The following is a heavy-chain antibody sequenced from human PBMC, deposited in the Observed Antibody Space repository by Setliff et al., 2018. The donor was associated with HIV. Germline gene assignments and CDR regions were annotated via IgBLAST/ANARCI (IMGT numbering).Heavy chain of an antibody. Sequence: NLSLTCSVSGGSISSSSYYWGGNGQPPGKGLEGIGSMSYTGTTYDNPSLKSRVTISVDTSKNQFSLKLTSVTAADAAVYFCAMGSSGYPFDYWGQGSLVTVSS. J-gene: IGHJ4*02. CDR1: GGSISSSSYY. V-gene: IGHV4-39*01. CDR2: MSYTGTT. CDR3: AMGSSGYPFDY. D-gene: IGHD3-22*01.